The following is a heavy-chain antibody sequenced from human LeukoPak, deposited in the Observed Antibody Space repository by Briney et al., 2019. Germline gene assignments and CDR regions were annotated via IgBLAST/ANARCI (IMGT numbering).Heavy chain of an antibody. D-gene: IGHD5-24*01. Sequence: GGSLRLSCAASGFTFSSYSMNWVRQAPGEGLEWVSSISSSSSYIYYADSVKGRFTISRDNAKNSLYLQMNSLRAEDTAVYYCARDRRDRGAYYFDYWGQGTLVTVSS. CDR3: ARDRRDRGAYYFDY. CDR1: GFTFSSYS. CDR2: ISSSSSYI. J-gene: IGHJ4*02. V-gene: IGHV3-21*01.